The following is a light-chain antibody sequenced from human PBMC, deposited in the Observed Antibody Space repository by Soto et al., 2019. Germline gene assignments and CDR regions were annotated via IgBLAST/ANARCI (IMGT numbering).Light chain of an antibody. CDR2: GAS. CDR1: ESVASNY. V-gene: IGKV3-20*01. J-gene: IGKJ1*01. Sequence: EILLTQSPGTLSLSPGERATLSCRASESVASNYLAWYQHKPGQAPRLLFFGASNRATGIPDRFSGSGSGTDFTLTISSLQADDYATFYCQQYHTDWTFGQGTKVDIK. CDR3: QQYHTDWT.